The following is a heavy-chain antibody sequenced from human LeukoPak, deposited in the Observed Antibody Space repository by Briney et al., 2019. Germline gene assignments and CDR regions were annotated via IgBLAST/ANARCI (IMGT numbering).Heavy chain of an antibody. Sequence: GGSLRLSCAASGFPFSSYAMSWVRQAPGKGLGWVSGITSRVSYTKYADSVRGLCIISRDNSKSTVFLQLDSLRAEDTAVYYCAKDSKAAAPTAGYFDYWGQGSLVTVSS. J-gene: IGHJ4*02. V-gene: IGHV3-23*01. CDR2: ITSRVSYT. CDR3: AKDSKAAAPTAGYFDY. CDR1: GFPFSSYA. D-gene: IGHD2-2*01.